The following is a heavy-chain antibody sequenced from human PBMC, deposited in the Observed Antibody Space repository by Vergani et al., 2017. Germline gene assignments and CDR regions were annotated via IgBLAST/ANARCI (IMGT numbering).Heavy chain of an antibody. CDR3: ARSLRGRYFDL. CDR2: INPSGGST. V-gene: IGHV1-46*01. Sequence: QVQLVQSGAEVKKPGASVKVSCKASGYTFTSYYMHWVRQAPGQGLEWMGIINPSGGSTSYAQKFQGGVTMTRDTSTSTVYMELSRLRSEDTAVYYCARSLRGRYFDLWGRGTLVTVSS. CDR1: GYTFTSYY. J-gene: IGHJ2*01.